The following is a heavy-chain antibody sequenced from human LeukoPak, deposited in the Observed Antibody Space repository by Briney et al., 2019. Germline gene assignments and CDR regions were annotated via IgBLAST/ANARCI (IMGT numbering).Heavy chain of an antibody. D-gene: IGHD5-18*01. CDR3: ARGTAMVKNYFDY. V-gene: IGHV4-34*01. CDR1: GGSFSGYY. J-gene: IGHJ4*02. CDR2: INHSGST. Sequence: SETLSLTCAVYGGSFSGYYWSWIRQPPGKGLEWIGEINHSGSTNYNPSLKSRVTISVDTSKNQFSLKLSSVTAADTAVYYCARGTAMVKNYFDYWGQGTLVTVSS.